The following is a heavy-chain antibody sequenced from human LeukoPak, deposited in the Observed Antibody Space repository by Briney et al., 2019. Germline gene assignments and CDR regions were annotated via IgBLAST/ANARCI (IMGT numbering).Heavy chain of an antibody. CDR2: INPNSGGT. Sequence: ASVKVSCKASGYSFTGHYMHWVRQAPGQGLEWMGWINPNSGGTNYTQKFQGRVTMTRDTSISTAYMELSRLRSDDTAVYYCARDRVGTDAFDIWGQGTMVTVSS. CDR1: GYSFTGHY. CDR3: ARDRVGTDAFDI. J-gene: IGHJ3*02. V-gene: IGHV1-2*02. D-gene: IGHD5/OR15-5a*01.